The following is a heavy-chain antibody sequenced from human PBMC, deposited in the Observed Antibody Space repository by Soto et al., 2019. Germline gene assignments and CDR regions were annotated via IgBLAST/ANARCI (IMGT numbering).Heavy chain of an antibody. D-gene: IGHD1-26*01. J-gene: IGHJ4*02. CDR2: IYYSGST. V-gene: IGHV4-30-4*01. CDR1: GGSISSGDYY. Sequence: PSETLSLTCTVSGGSISSGDYYWSWIRQPPGKGLEWIGYIYYSGSTYYNPSLKSRVTISVDTSKNQFSLKLSSVTAADTAVYYCARLPNIGTHPPFAYWGQGTSVTVSS. CDR3: ARLPNIGTHPPFAY.